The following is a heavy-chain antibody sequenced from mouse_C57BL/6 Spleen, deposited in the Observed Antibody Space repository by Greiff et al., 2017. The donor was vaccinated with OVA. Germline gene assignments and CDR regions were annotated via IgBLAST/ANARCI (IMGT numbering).Heavy chain of an antibody. Sequence: EVMLVESGGGLVKPGGSLKLSCAASGFTFSSYAMSWVRQTPEKRLEWVATISDGGSYTYYPDNVKGRFTISRDNAKNNLYLQMSHLKSEDTAMYYCARGYDGYYVSFDYWGQGTTLTVSS. J-gene: IGHJ2*01. D-gene: IGHD2-3*01. V-gene: IGHV5-4*03. CDR3: ARGYDGYYVSFDY. CDR1: GFTFSSYA. CDR2: ISDGGSYT.